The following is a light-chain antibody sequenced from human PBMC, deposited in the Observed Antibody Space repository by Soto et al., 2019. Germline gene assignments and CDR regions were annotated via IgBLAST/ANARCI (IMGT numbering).Light chain of an antibody. CDR2: AAS. CDR3: QQYGSPPWA. J-gene: IGKJ1*01. Sequence: IVLTQSPGTLSLSPGERATLSCRASQSVGSNFLAWYQQKRGQAPRILIYAASNRASGIPDRFSGSGSGSDLTLTIIRLEPADFAVYYCQQYGSPPWAFGQGTREEI. CDR1: QSVGSNF. V-gene: IGKV3-20*01.